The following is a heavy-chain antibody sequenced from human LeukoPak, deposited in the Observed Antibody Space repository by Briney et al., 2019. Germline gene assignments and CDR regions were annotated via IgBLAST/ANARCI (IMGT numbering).Heavy chain of an antibody. CDR1: GFTFSKYW. J-gene: IGHJ2*01. CDR3: ARDIYGYFDL. CDR2: INPDDKSA. Sequence: GGSLRLSCAASGFTFSKYWLHWLRQAPGKGLVWVSRINPDDKSASYADSVKGRFTIPRDNAKNTLYLQMNSLRAEDTAVYYCARDIYGYFDLWGRGTLVTVSS. V-gene: IGHV3-74*01. D-gene: IGHD3-16*01.